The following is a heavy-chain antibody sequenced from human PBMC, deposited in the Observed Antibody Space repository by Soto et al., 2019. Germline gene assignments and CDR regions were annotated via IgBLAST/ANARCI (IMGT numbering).Heavy chain of an antibody. CDR1: GCTFSSYA. V-gene: IGHV3-23*01. Sequence: GGSLRLSWAAAGCTFSSYAMRWVRQAPGKGMEWVSAISGSGGSTYYADSVKGRFTISRDNSKNTLYLQMNSLRAEDTAAYYCPSLLGTIVVEEQGPNDYCGQRTMLTV. CDR3: PSLLGTIVVEEQGPNDY. D-gene: IGHD3-22*01. CDR2: ISGSGGST. J-gene: IGHJ4*02.